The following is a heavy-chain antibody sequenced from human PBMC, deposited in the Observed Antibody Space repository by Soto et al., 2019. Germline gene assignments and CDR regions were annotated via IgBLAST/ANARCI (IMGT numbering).Heavy chain of an antibody. V-gene: IGHV4-34*01. D-gene: IGHD6-13*01. CDR3: ARGLLSSSCLDY. Sequence: SETLSLTCAVYGGSFSGYYWSWIRQPPGKGLEWIGEINHSGSTNYNPSLKSRVTISVDTSKNQFSLKLSSVTAADTAVYYCARGLLSSSCLDYWGQGTLVTV. J-gene: IGHJ4*02. CDR1: GGSFSGYY. CDR2: INHSGST.